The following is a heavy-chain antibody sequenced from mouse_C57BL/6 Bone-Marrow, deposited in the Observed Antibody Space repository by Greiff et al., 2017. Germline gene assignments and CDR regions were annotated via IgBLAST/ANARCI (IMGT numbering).Heavy chain of an antibody. D-gene: IGHD2-3*01. J-gene: IGHJ2*01. CDR2: IDPEDGDT. CDR1: GFNINGYY. Sequence: EVQVVESGAELVKPGASVKFSCTASGFNINGYYMHWVKQRTEQGLEWIGRIDPEDGDTKYAPKFQGKATITADTSSNTAYLQLSSLTSEDTAVYYCADAELCDGYYPYYYDYWGQGTTLTVSS. CDR3: ADAELCDGYYPYYYDY. V-gene: IGHV14-2*01.